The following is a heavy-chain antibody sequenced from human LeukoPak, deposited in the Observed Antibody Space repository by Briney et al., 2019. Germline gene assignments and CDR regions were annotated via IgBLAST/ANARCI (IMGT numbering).Heavy chain of an antibody. J-gene: IGHJ4*02. V-gene: IGHV3-23*01. CDR1: GITFSSYA. CDR2: ISGSGGST. D-gene: IGHD3-22*01. CDR3: AKRAPGSSGYYSFDY. Sequence: GGSLRLSCAASGITFSSYAMSWVRQAPGKGLEWVSAISGSGGSTYYADSVKGRFTISRDNSKNPLYLQMNSLRAEDTAVYYCAKRAPGSSGYYSFDYWGQGTLVTVSS.